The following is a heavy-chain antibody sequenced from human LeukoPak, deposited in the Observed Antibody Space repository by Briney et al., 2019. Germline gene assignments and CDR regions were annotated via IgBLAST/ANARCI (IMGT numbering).Heavy chain of an antibody. Sequence: GGSLRLSCAASGFTFVDYAMHWVRQAPGKGLEWVSGISWNSGDIDYADSVKGRFTISRDNAKSSLYLQVNSLRAEDTALYYCAKARGYYDSSGKPYYYYMDVWGKGTTVTVSS. CDR1: GFTFVDYA. J-gene: IGHJ6*03. V-gene: IGHV3-9*01. CDR3: AKARGYYDSSGKPYYYYMDV. D-gene: IGHD3-22*01. CDR2: ISWNSGDI.